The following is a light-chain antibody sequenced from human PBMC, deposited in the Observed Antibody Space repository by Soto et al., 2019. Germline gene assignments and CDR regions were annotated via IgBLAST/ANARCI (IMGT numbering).Light chain of an antibody. J-gene: IGLJ2*01. V-gene: IGLV3-25*03. CDR2: KDS. Sequence: SYELTQPPSVSVSPGQTARITCSGDALPKKYAYWYLQKPGQAPVLLIYKDSERPSGIPERFSGSSSGTIVTLTISGVQAEDEADYYCQSADSSGTYVIFGGGTKLTVL. CDR1: ALPKKY. CDR3: QSADSSGTYVI.